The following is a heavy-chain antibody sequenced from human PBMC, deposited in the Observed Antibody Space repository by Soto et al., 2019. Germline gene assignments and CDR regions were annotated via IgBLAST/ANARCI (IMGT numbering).Heavy chain of an antibody. Sequence: PSETLSLTCTVSGGSISSYYWSWIRQPPGKGLEWIGYIYYSGSTNYNPSLKSRVTISVDTSKNQFSLKLSSVTAAVTAVYYCARYSYDQDYFDYWGQETLVTVSS. J-gene: IGHJ4*02. CDR3: ARYSYDQDYFDY. CDR1: GGSISSYY. D-gene: IGHD5-18*01. V-gene: IGHV4-59*01. CDR2: IYYSGST.